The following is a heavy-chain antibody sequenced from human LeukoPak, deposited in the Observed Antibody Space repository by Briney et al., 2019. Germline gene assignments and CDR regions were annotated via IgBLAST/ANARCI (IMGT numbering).Heavy chain of an antibody. CDR2: IYYSGST. J-gene: IGHJ5*02. Sequence: SETLSLTCTVSGGSISSYYWSWIRQPPGKGLEWIGYIYYSGSTNYNPSLKSRVTISVDTSKNQFSLKLSSVTAADTAVYYCAGGGRTIAAAGFGWFDPWGQGTLVTVSS. CDR3: AGGGRTIAAAGFGWFDP. D-gene: IGHD6-13*01. CDR1: GGSISSYY. V-gene: IGHV4-59*01.